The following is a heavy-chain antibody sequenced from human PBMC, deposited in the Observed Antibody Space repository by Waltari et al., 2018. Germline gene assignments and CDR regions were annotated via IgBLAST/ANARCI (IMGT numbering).Heavy chain of an antibody. Sequence: QLHLHESGPGLVKPSGTLSLTCTVSGDSMSSNNWWSWVRQSPETGLEWSGQSHRRGKTNYNPSLESRVTISIDTANNQFSLKVTSTTAADTAVYYCARDRGRGLYLDSWGQGTLVTVSP. CDR2: SHRRGKT. CDR1: GDSMSSNNW. D-gene: IGHD2-15*01. J-gene: IGHJ4*02. CDR3: ARDRGRGLYLDS. V-gene: IGHV4-4*02.